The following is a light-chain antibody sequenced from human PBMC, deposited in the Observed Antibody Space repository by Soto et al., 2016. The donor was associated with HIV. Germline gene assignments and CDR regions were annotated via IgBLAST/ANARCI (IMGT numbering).Light chain of an antibody. CDR1: KLGDKY. CDR3: QAWDTNTGV. Sequence: SYELTQPPSVSVSPGQTATITCSGDKLGDKYVCWYQQKPGQSPALLIYQDTIRPSGMPERFSGSISGNTATLTISGTQAMDEADYYCQAWDTNTGVFGGGTELTVL. CDR2: QDT. V-gene: IGLV3-1*01. J-gene: IGLJ2*01.